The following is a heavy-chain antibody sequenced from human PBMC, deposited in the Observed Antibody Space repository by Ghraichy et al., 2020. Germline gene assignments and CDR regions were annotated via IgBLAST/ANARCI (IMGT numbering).Heavy chain of an antibody. V-gene: IGHV4-39*01. D-gene: IGHD3-10*01. CDR3: ARQRGYSGSDP. CDR1: GGSISSSGYY. CDR2: IYYSGST. Sequence: SETLSLTCTVSGGSISSSGYYWGWIRQPPGKGLEWIASIYYSGSTYYNPSLKSRVTISVDTSKNQFSLKLTSVTAADTAVYYCARQRGYSGSDPWGQGTLVTVSS. J-gene: IGHJ5*02.